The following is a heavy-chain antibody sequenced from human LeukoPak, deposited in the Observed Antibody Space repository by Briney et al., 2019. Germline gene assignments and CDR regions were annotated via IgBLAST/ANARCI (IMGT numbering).Heavy chain of an antibody. CDR3: AIVESVAYCGGDCLYEAFDI. D-gene: IGHD2-21*02. CDR1: GGTFSSYA. J-gene: IGHJ3*02. CDR2: IIPILGIA. Sequence: SVKVSCKASGGTFSSYAISWVRQAPGQGLEWMGRIIPILGIANYAQKFQGRVTITADKSTSTAYMELSSLRSEDTAVYYCAIVESVAYCGGDCLYEAFDIWGQGTMVTVSS. V-gene: IGHV1-69*04.